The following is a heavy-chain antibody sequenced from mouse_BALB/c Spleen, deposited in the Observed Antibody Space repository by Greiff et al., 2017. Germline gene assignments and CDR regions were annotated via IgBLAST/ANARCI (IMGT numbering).Heavy chain of an antibody. CDR3: ARNYYGSSYDFDY. D-gene: IGHD1-1*01. J-gene: IGHJ2*01. CDR1: GFTFSSFG. Sequence: EVQVVESGGGLVQPGGSRKLSCAASGFTFSSFGMHWVRQAPEKGLEWVAYISSGSSTIYYADTVKGRFTISRDNPKNTLFLQMTSLRSEDTAMYYCARNYYGSSYDFDYWGQGTTLTVSS. CDR2: ISSGSSTI. V-gene: IGHV5-17*02.